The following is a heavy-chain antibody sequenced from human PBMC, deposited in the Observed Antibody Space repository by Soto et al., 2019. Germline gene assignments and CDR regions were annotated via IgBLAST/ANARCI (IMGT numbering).Heavy chain of an antibody. V-gene: IGHV3-21*01. J-gene: IGHJ4*02. Sequence: AGSLRLSCAASGFTFSSYSMNWVRQAPGKGLEWVSSISSSSSYIYYADSVKGRFTISRDNAKNSLYLQMNSLRAEDTAVYYCARFTMVRGVTYYFDYWGQGTLVTVSS. CDR1: GFTFSSYS. CDR3: ARFTMVRGVTYYFDY. D-gene: IGHD3-10*01. CDR2: ISSSSSYI.